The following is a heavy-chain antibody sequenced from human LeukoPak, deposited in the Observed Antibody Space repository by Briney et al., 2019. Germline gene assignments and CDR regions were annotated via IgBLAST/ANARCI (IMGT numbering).Heavy chain of an antibody. CDR2: ISAYNVNT. CDR1: GYTFTSYG. CDR3: ARDVFSDSSGYYSHFFDY. J-gene: IGHJ4*02. Sequence: ASVKVSCKASGYTFTSYGISWVRQAPGQGLEWMGWISAYNVNTDYALKLQGRVTMTTDTSTSTAYVELRSLRSDDTAVYFCARDVFSDSSGYYSHFFDYWGQGTLVTVSS. V-gene: IGHV1-18*01. D-gene: IGHD3-22*01.